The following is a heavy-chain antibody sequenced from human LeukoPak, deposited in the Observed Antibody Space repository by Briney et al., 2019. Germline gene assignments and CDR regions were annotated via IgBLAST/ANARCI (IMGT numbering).Heavy chain of an antibody. J-gene: IGHJ4*02. CDR2: ISGSGDRT. V-gene: IGHV3-23*01. CDR1: GFTFSSYA. Sequence: PGGSLRLSCAASGFTFSSYAMSRVRQAPGKGLEWVSTISGSGDRTYYADSVKGRFTISRDNSKNTLFLHMNSLRAEDTAVYSCAKGYYGSGSYGWFDYWGQGTLATVSS. CDR3: AKGYYGSGSYGWFDY. D-gene: IGHD3-10*01.